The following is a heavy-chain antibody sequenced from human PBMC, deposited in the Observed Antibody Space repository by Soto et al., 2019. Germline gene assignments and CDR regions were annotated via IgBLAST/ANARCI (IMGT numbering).Heavy chain of an antibody. CDR3: ATCGSGGYYHLVL. CDR1: GGSISSSGYY. CDR2: IYHSGST. Sequence: SETLSLPCTVSGGSISSSGYYWGWIRQPPGKGLEWIGSIYHSGSTYYNPSLKSRVSISVDPSKDQFSPNLRSVAAADTAVYYCATCGSGGYYHLVLWDQGALVAVSS. J-gene: IGHJ4*02. D-gene: IGHD3-10*01. V-gene: IGHV4-39*01.